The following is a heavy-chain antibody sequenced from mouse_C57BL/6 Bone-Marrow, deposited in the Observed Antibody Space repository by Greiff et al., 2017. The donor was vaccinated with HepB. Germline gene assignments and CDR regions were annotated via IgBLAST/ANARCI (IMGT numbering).Heavy chain of an antibody. D-gene: IGHD2-1*01. CDR2: ISYDGSN. CDR1: GYSITSGYY. J-gene: IGHJ4*01. Sequence: VQLKESGPGLVKPSQSLSLTCSVTGYSITSGYYWNWIRQFPGNKLEWMGYISYDGSNNYNPSLKNRISITRDTSKNQFFLKLNSVTTEDTATYYCARGDGNSAYYAMDYWGQGTSVTVSS. V-gene: IGHV3-6*01. CDR3: ARGDGNSAYYAMDY.